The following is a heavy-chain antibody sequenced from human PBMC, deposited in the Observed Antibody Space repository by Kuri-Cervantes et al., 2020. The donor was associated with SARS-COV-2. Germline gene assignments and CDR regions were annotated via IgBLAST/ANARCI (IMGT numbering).Heavy chain of an antibody. CDR1: GGSFSGYY. CDR2: INHSGST. J-gene: IGHJ6*02. V-gene: IGHV4-34*01. CDR3: ARATSRNYYYGMDV. Sequence: ESLKISCAVYGGSFSGYYWSWIRQPPGKGLEWIEEINHSGSTNYNPSLKSRVTISVDTSKNQFSLKLSSVTAADTAVYYCARATSRNYYYGMDVWGQGTTVTVSS.